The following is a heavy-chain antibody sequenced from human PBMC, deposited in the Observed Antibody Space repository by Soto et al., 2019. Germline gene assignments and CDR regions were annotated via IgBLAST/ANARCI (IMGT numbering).Heavy chain of an antibody. Sequence: SETLSLTCTVSGVSISSYYWSWIRQPPGKGLEWIGYIYYSGSTNYNPSLKSRVTISVDTSKNQFSLKLSSVTAADTAVYYCARESIVATGAFDIWGQGTMVTVSS. CDR1: GVSISSYY. D-gene: IGHD5-12*01. V-gene: IGHV4-59*01. J-gene: IGHJ3*02. CDR2: IYYSGST. CDR3: ARESIVATGAFDI.